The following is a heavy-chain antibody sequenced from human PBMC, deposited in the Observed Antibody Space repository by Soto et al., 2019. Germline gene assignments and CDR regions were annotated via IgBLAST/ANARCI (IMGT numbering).Heavy chain of an antibody. J-gene: IGHJ4*02. Sequence: PGGSLRLSCAASGFTFSSYGMHWVRQAPGKGLERVAVISYDGNKKYYAVSLNGLFTISRDSSKNTLYLHFNSLRLEDTAVFYCANDPSLGCTTSNCFDGLEYFDYWGQGTLVTVSS. CDR3: ANDPSLGCTTSNCFDGLEYFDY. D-gene: IGHD1-1*01. CDR1: GFTFSSYG. CDR2: ISYDGNKK. V-gene: IGHV3-30*18.